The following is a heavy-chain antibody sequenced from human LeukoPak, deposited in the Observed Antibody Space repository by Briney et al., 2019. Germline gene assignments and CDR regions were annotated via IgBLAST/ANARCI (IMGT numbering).Heavy chain of an antibody. Sequence: GRSLRLTCAASGFTFRSYGMHWVRQAPGKGLEWVAVIWYDGSNKYYADSVKGRFTISRDNSKNTLYLQMNSLRAEDTAVYYCTYVDFDYWGQGTLVTVSS. D-gene: IGHD3-16*01. V-gene: IGHV3-33*01. CDR1: GFTFRSYG. J-gene: IGHJ4*02. CDR3: TYVDFDY. CDR2: IWYDGSNK.